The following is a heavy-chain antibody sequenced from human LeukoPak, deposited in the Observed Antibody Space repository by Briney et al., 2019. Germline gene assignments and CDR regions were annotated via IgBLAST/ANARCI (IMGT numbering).Heavy chain of an antibody. CDR2: IYPGDSDT. CDR1: GYSFTSYW. CDR3: ARRAIDAEYFQH. Sequence: GESPKISCKGSGYSFTSYWIAWVRQMPGKGLEWMGIIYPGDSDTRYSPSFQGQVTISADKSINTAYLQWSSLKASDTAIYYCARRAIDAEYFQHWGQGTLVAVSS. V-gene: IGHV5-51*01. J-gene: IGHJ1*01.